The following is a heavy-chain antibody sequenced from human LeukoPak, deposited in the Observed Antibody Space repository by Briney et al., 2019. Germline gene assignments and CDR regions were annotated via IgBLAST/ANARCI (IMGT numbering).Heavy chain of an antibody. D-gene: IGHD3-16*02. V-gene: IGHV3-23*01. CDR1: GFTFSSYA. J-gene: IGHJ4*02. CDR2: ITGSGGTT. Sequence: GGSLRLSCAASGFTFSSYAMSWVRQAPGKGLEWVSTITGSGGTTHYADSVKGRFTISRDNSKNTLYLQMNSLRAEDTAVYYCAKASPFGGVIDPFDYWGQGTLVTVSS. CDR3: AKASPFGGVIDPFDY.